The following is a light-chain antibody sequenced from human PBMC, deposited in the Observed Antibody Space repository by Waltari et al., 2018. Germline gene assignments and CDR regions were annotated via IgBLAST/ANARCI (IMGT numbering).Light chain of an antibody. CDR1: QSVSSD. CDR3: QQYNNWPLT. V-gene: IGKV3-15*01. Sequence: ETVMTQSPPTLSVSPGERATLPCRASQSVSSDLAWYQQKPGQAPRLLIYGASTRATGIPGRFSGSGSGTEFTLTISSLQSEDFVVYYCQQYNNWPLTFGGGTKVEI. J-gene: IGKJ4*01. CDR2: GAS.